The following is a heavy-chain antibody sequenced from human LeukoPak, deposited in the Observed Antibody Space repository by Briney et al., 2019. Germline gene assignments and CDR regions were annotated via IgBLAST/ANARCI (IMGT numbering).Heavy chain of an antibody. D-gene: IGHD5-24*01. Sequence: GASVKVSCKASGYTFTGYYMHWVRQAPGQGLEWMGWINPNSGGTNYAQKFQGRVTMTRDTSISTAYMELSSLRSEDTAVYYCARGAEMATSYFDYWGQGTLVTVSS. V-gene: IGHV1-2*02. CDR3: ARGAEMATSYFDY. CDR2: INPNSGGT. CDR1: GYTFTGYY. J-gene: IGHJ4*02.